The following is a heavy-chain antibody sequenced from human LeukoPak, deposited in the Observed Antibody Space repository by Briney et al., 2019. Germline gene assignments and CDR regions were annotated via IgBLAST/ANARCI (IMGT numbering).Heavy chain of an antibody. CDR3: AREPTFSSSWYTSCDF. D-gene: IGHD6-13*01. J-gene: IGHJ4*02. CDR1: GFTFSSYE. CDR2: ITLSTSSI. Sequence: GGSLRLSCAASGFTFSSYEMNWVRQAPGKGLEWVSYITLSTSSIYYADSVKGRFTISRDNAKNSLYLQMNSLKVEDTAVYYCAREPTFSSSWYTSCDFWGQGTLVTVSS. V-gene: IGHV3-48*01.